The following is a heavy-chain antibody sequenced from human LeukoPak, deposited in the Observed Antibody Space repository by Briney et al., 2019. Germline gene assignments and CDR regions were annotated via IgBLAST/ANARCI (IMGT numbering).Heavy chain of an antibody. CDR3: AREAYNGHERRLDH. D-gene: IGHD1-26*01. V-gene: IGHV3-11*01. CDR2: ISSSGSNV. Sequence: GGSLRLSCAASGFTFSDFYMTWIRQAPGKGLEWISFISSSGSNVYYADSVKGRFTISRDNAKNSLYLQMNNLRAEDTAVYYCAREAYNGHERRLDHWGQGTLVTVSS. CDR1: GFTFSDFY. J-gene: IGHJ4*02.